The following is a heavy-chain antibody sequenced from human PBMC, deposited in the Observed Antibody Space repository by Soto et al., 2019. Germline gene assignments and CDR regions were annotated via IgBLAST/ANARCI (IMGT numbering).Heavy chain of an antibody. D-gene: IGHD3-9*01. V-gene: IGHV1-69*13. CDR3: ARERLDILTGYYEYYGMDV. J-gene: IGHJ6*02. CDR2: IIPIFGTA. Sequence: VASVKVSCKASGGTFSSYAISWVRQAPGQGLEWMGGIIPIFGTANYAQKFQGRVTITADESTSTAYMELSSLRSEDTAVYYCARERLDILTGYYEYYGMDVWGQGTTVTVSS. CDR1: GGTFSSYA.